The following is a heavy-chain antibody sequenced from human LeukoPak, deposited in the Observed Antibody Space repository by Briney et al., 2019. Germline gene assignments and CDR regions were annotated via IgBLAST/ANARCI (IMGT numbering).Heavy chain of an antibody. CDR1: GGSISSGGYS. J-gene: IGHJ4*02. D-gene: IGHD6-13*01. V-gene: IGHV4-30-2*01. CDR2: IYHSGST. CDR3: ASGIAADLY. Sequence: SQTLSLTCAVSGGSISSGGYSWSWIRQPPGKGLEWIGYIYHSGSTNYNPSLKSRVTISVDKSKNQFSLKLSSVTAADMAVYYCASGIAADLYWGQGTLVTVSS.